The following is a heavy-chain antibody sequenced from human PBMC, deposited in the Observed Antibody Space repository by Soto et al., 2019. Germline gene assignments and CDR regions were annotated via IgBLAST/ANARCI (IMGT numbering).Heavy chain of an antibody. J-gene: IGHJ5*02. D-gene: IGHD4-4*01. CDR3: VRGGSSYAS. Sequence: GGSLRLSCTASGFTFIDSWMTWVRQAPGKGLEWVARIKPDESEKKYADSVKGRFSISRDNAKNSMYLQMDSLRGEDTAVYYCVRGGSSYASWGQGTLVTVSS. V-gene: IGHV3-7*01. CDR1: GFTFIDSW. CDR2: IKPDESEK.